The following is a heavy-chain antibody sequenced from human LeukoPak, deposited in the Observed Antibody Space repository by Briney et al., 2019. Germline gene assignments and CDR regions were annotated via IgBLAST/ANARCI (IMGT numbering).Heavy chain of an antibody. Sequence: SETLSLTCAVYGGTFSGYYWSWIRQPPGKGLEWIGEINHSGSTKYNSSLKSRVTISLDTSKNQFSLKLSSVTAADTAVYYCARVEPPVAGTWLFDYWGQGTLVTVSS. CDR1: GGTFSGYY. V-gene: IGHV4-34*01. CDR2: INHSGST. D-gene: IGHD6-19*01. J-gene: IGHJ4*02. CDR3: ARVEPPVAGTWLFDY.